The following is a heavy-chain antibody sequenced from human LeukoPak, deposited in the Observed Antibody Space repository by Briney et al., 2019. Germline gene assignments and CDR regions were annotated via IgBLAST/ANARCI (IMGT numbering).Heavy chain of an antibody. J-gene: IGHJ5*02. CDR3: ARAPSTARSYVAYGYWFDP. V-gene: IGHV3-53*01. D-gene: IGHD4-17*01. CDR2: IYSGGST. CDR1: GFTVISNY. Sequence: GWSLRLSCAASGFTVISNYISWLHQPAAKGLAGVAVIYSGGSTYYADSVKCRFTISRDNSKNTLYLQMNSLRAEDTAVYYCARAPSTARSYVAYGYWFDPWGQGTLVTVSS.